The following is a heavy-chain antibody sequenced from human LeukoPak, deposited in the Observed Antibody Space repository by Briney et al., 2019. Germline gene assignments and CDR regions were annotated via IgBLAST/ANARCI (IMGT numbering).Heavy chain of an antibody. Sequence: SETLSLTCAVYGGSFSGYYWSWIRQPPGKGLEWIGEINHSGSTNYNPSLKSRVTISVDTSKNQFSLKLSSVTAADTAAYYCATRSGWIRAFDIWGQGTMVTVSS. J-gene: IGHJ3*02. D-gene: IGHD6-19*01. CDR2: INHSGST. V-gene: IGHV4-34*01. CDR1: GGSFSGYY. CDR3: ATRSGWIRAFDI.